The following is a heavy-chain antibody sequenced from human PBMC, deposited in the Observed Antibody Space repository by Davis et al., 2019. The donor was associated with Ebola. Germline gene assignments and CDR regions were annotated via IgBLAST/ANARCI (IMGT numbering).Heavy chain of an antibody. J-gene: IGHJ6*03. CDR1: GFTFSSYS. V-gene: IGHV3-21*01. CDR3: AKDGWPAATGDLYYYYYYMDV. CDR2: ISSSSSYI. Sequence: GGSLRLSCAASGFTFSSYSMNWVRQAPGKALEWVSSISSSSSYIYYADSVKGRFTISRDNAKNTLYLQMNSLRAEDTAVYYCAKDGWPAATGDLYYYYYYMDVWGKGTTVTVSS. D-gene: IGHD2-2*01.